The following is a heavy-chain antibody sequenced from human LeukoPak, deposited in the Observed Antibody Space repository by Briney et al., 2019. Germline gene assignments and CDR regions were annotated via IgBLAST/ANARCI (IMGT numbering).Heavy chain of an antibody. CDR2: IRWNSGGI. J-gene: IGHJ4*02. D-gene: IGHD5-12*01. CDR3: AILASGGAATRPFDY. CDR1: GFPFDDYA. V-gene: IGHV3-9*03. Sequence: SLRLSCAASGFPFDDYAMLGAPQAPGKGREWGLGIRWNSGGIGYADSVKGRFTISRDNAKNSLYLQVNSLRAEDMALYCFAILASGGAATRPFDYWGQGTLVTVSS.